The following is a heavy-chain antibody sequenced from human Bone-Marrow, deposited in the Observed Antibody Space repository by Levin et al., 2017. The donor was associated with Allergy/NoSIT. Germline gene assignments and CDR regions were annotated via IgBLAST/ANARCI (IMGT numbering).Heavy chain of an antibody. V-gene: IGHV4-28*01. CDR1: GSSITNFIW. J-gene: IGHJ4*02. CDR3: ARMARSNHFDN. CDR2: IYHNGAT. Sequence: NASETLSLTCSVSGSSITNFIWWGWIRQPPGKGLEWIGYIYHNGATQYNLSLKSRATLSVDSSKNQIFLRLSSLTAVDTAVYYCARMARSNHFDNWGQGTLVAVS.